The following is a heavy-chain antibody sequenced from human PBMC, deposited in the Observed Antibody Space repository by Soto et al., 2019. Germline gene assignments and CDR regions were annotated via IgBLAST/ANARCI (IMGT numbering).Heavy chain of an antibody. J-gene: IGHJ6*02. CDR1: GGSISSSSYY. CDR2: IYYSGST. Sequence: PSETLSLTCTVSGGSISSSSYYWGWIRQPPGKGLEWIGSIYYSGSTYYNPSLKSRVTISVDTSKNQFSLKLSSVTAADTAVYYCAKTSIAAADPYYYYGMDVWGQGTTVTV. V-gene: IGHV4-39*01. CDR3: AKTSIAAADPYYYYGMDV. D-gene: IGHD6-13*01.